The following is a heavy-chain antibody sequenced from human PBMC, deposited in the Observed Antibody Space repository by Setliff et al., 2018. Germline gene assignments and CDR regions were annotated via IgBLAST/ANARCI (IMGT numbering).Heavy chain of an antibody. V-gene: IGHV1-2*02. D-gene: IGHD3-16*01. CDR3: AKQGDLAFDY. CDR2: INPKSGGT. Sequence: ASVKVSCKASGYPFVGYYIYWMRQTPGQGFEWMGWINPKSGGTKYAVKFQGRVTMTRDTSINTIYMELSSLTSDDTAIYDCAKQGDLAFDYWGQGTVVTVSS. CDR1: GYPFVGYY. J-gene: IGHJ4*02.